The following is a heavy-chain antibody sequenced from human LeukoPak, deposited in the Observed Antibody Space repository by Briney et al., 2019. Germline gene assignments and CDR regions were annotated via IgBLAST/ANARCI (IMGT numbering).Heavy chain of an antibody. CDR3: ARGIYCSSTSCPGYNWFDP. J-gene: IGHJ5*02. D-gene: IGHD2-2*01. V-gene: IGHV4-4*07. CDR1: GFTFSSYA. CDR2: IYTSGST. Sequence: GSLRLSCVASGFTFSSYAMSWIRQPAGKGLEWIGRIYTSGSTNYNPSLKSRVTMSVDTSKNQFSLKLSSVTAADTAVYYCARGIYCSSTSCPGYNWFDPWGQGTLVTVSS.